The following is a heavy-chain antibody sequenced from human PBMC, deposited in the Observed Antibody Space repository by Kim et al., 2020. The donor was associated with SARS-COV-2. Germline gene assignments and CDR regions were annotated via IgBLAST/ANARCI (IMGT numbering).Heavy chain of an antibody. CDR3: AKEVVLGGGFDY. J-gene: IGHJ4*02. Sequence: YYADSVKGRFTISRDNSKNTLYLQMNSLRAEDTAVYYCAKEVVLGGGFDYWGQGTLVTVSS. V-gene: IGHV3-23*01. D-gene: IGHD3-3*02.